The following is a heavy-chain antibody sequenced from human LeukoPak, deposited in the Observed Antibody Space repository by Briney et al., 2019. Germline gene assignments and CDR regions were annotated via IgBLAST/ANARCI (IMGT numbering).Heavy chain of an antibody. V-gene: IGHV1-2*02. Sequence: ASVKVSCKASGYTFTCYYMHWVRQAPGQGLEWMGWINPNSGGTNYAQKFQGRVTMTKDTSISTAYMELSRLRSDDTAVYYCARDRYDFWSGPPGWFDPWGQGTLVTVSS. CDR1: GYTFTCYY. CDR2: INPNSGGT. D-gene: IGHD3-3*01. J-gene: IGHJ5*02. CDR3: ARDRYDFWSGPPGWFDP.